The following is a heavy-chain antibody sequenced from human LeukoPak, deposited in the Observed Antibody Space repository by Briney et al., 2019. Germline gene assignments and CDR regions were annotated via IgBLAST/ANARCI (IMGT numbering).Heavy chain of an antibody. CDR3: ARDGDTVLTRGYYYYMDV. Sequence: GGSLRLSCAASGFTFSSYTMNWVRQAPGKGLEWVSSISTSSSYIYYADSVKGRFTISRDNAKKSLYLQMDSLRAEDTAVYYCARDGDTVLTRGYYYYMDVWGKGTTVTVSS. V-gene: IGHV3-21*01. CDR2: ISTSSSYI. J-gene: IGHJ6*03. CDR1: GFTFSSYT. D-gene: IGHD4-23*01.